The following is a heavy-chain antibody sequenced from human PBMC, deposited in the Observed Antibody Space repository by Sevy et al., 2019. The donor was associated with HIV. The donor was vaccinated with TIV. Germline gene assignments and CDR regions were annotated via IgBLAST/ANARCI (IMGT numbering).Heavy chain of an antibody. V-gene: IGHV3-30*03. J-gene: IGHJ4*02. CDR1: GFTFSDFA. CDR3: ASRGGDFWSGYNFDY. Sequence: GGSLRPSCAASGFTFSDFAMAWVRQAPGKGLEWVALTLFDGRNQYYADSVKGRFTISRDNSKNMLFLQMSSLRDEDTAVYYCASRGGDFWSGYNFDYWGQGTLVTVSS. D-gene: IGHD3-3*01. CDR2: TLFDGRNQ.